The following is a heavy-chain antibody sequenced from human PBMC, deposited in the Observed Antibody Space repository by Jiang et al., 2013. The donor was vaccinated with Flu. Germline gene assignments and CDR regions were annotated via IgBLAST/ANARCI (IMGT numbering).Heavy chain of an antibody. Sequence: QSGSELKKPGASVKVSCKASGYTFTSYAMNWVRQAPGQGLEWMGWINTNTGNPTYAQGFTGRFVFSLDTSVSTAYLQISSLKAENTAVYYCASSLAVAGEAYYYYGMDVWGQGTTVTVSS. CDR1: GYTFTSYA. D-gene: IGHD6-19*01. J-gene: IGHJ6*02. V-gene: IGHV7-4-1*02. CDR3: ASSLAVAGEAYYYYGMDV. CDR2: INTNTGNP.